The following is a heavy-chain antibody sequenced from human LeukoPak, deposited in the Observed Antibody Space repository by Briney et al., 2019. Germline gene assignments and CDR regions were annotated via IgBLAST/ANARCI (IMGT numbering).Heavy chain of an antibody. D-gene: IGHD6-13*01. CDR3: AKDRETTASGTFDY. CDR1: GFTFNNYV. V-gene: IGHV3-30*18. J-gene: IGHJ4*02. CDR2: ISDDGRHK. Sequence: GGSLRLSSAASGFTFNNYVIHYVRQAPGKGLDWVAVISDDGRHKNYADSVKGRFTISRDNSNNTLYLQMNSLRVEDTGVYYCAKDRETTASGTFDYWGQGTLVTVSS.